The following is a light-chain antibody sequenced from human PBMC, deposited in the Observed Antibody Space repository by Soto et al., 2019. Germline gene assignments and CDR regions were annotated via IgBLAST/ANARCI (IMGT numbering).Light chain of an antibody. CDR2: LDSDGSH. CDR1: SGHSSYA. Sequence: QSVLTQSPSASASLGASVKLTCTLSSGHSSYAIAWHQQQPEKGPRYLMKLDSDGSHTKGDAIPDRFSGSSSGAERYLTISSLQSEDEADYYCQTWGTGIHVVFGGGTKLNRP. CDR3: QTWGTGIHVV. V-gene: IGLV4-69*01. J-gene: IGLJ2*01.